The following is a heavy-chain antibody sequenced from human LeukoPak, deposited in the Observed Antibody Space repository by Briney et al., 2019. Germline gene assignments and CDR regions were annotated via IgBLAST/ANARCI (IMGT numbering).Heavy chain of an antibody. V-gene: IGHV1-8*01. CDR3: ARGLGSYGSSELTWPMISF. Sequence: SVKVSCKASGYTFTSYEINWVRQATGHGLEWMGWMNPDSGDTAYAQKFQGRITMTRSPSITTAYMELSSLRSEDTAVYYCARGLGSYGSSELTWPMISFWGQGTQVTVSS. J-gene: IGHJ4*02. D-gene: IGHD3-22*01. CDR1: GYTFTSYE. CDR2: MNPDSGDT.